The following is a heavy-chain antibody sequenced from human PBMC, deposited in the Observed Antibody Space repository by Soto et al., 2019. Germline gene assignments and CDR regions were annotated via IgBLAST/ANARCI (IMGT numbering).Heavy chain of an antibody. CDR3: ARDLGGTIFGVVRYSGMDV. CDR2: INPNSGGT. J-gene: IGHJ6*02. V-gene: IGHV1-2*04. Sequence: GASVKVSCKASGYTFTGYYMHWVRQAPGQGLEWMGWINPNSGGTNYAQKFQGWVTMTRDTSISTAYMELSRLRSDDTAVYYCARDLGGTIFGVVRYSGMDVWGQGTTVTVSS. CDR1: GYTFTGYY. D-gene: IGHD3-3*01.